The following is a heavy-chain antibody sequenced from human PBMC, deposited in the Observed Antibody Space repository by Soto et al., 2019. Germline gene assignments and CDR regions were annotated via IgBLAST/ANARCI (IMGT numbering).Heavy chain of an antibody. V-gene: IGHV4-34*01. J-gene: IGHJ2*01. Sequence: QVQLQQWGAGPLRPLETLSLTCGVSGGSFSGYYWAWIRQSPGKGLEWIGEINDRGSNNYNPSLKSRVSISVATSKNHYSLNLRSVTAADTAVYYCARESHDSLTGPPWVWYFDLWGRGTLVTVSS. CDR3: ARESHDSLTGPPWVWYFDL. D-gene: IGHD3-9*01. CDR1: GGSFSGYY. CDR2: INDRGSN.